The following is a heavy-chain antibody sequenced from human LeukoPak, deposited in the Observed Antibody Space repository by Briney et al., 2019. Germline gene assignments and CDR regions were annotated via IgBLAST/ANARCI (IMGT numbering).Heavy chain of an antibody. J-gene: IGHJ5*02. CDR3: ARGPLWFGELLLDP. CDR1: GYTFTSYG. V-gene: IGHV1-18*01. CDR2: ISAYNGNT. D-gene: IGHD3-10*01. Sequence: GASVKVSCKASGYTFTSYGISWVRQAPGQGLEWMGWISAYNGNTNYAQKFQGRVTMTRDTSTSTVYMELSSLRSEDTAVYYCARGPLWFGELLLDPWGQGTLVTVSS.